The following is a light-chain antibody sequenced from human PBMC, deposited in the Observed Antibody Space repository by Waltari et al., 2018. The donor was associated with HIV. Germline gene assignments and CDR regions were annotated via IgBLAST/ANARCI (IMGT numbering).Light chain of an antibody. V-gene: IGLV1-51*02. CDR1: SPNIGRNS. J-gene: IGLJ2*01. CDR2: ETN. Sequence: QSVLTQPPSVSAAPGQQVTISCSGSSPNIGRNSVAWYQHPPGTAPKIVIYETNKRPSGIPDRFSGSKSGTSGTLDITGLQTGDEADYYCGAWDNSLGGVVFGGGTKLTVL. CDR3: GAWDNSLGGVV.